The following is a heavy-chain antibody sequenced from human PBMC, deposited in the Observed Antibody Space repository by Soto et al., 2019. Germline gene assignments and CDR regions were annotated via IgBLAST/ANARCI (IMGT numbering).Heavy chain of an antibody. CDR1: GFAIGGYG. J-gene: IGHJ4*02. V-gene: IGHV3-33*01. Sequence: PGVPLRHSCGASGFAIGGYGMHWVRQAPGKGLEWVTIIWYDGSKKYYADSVKGRFTISRDNSKNTLYLQMNSLRAEDTAVYYCARDGVGITTYFGSLDYWGQGTLVTVSS. CDR2: IWYDGSKK. D-gene: IGHD3-22*01. CDR3: ARDGVGITTYFGSLDY.